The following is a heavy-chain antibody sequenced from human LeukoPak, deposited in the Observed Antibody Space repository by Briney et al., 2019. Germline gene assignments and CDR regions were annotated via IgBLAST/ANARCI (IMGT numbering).Heavy chain of an antibody. D-gene: IGHD2-2*01. CDR3: ARESIPDIVVVPAAIGSWFDP. Sequence: SETLSLTCTVSGGSIDSYHWSWIRHPAGRGLEWIGRIYTSGSTNYNPSLKSRVTMSVDTSKNQFSLKLSSVTAADAAVYYCARESIPDIVVVPAAIGSWFDPWGQGTLVTVSS. V-gene: IGHV4-4*07. J-gene: IGHJ5*02. CDR2: IYTSGST. CDR1: GGSIDSYH.